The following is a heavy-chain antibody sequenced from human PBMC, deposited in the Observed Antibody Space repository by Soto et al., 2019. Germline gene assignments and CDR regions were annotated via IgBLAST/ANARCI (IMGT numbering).Heavy chain of an antibody. V-gene: IGHV1-46*01. CDR3: ARGDYDFWCRDYVYYYYGMDV. Sequence: GASVKVSCKASGYTFTSCYMHWVRQAPGQGLEWMGIINPSGGSTSYAQKFQGRVTMTRDTSTSTVYTELSSLRSEDKAVYYCARGDYDFWCRDYVYYYYGMDVWGQGTTVTVSS. CDR2: INPSGGST. D-gene: IGHD3-3*01. CDR1: GYTFTSCY. J-gene: IGHJ6*02.